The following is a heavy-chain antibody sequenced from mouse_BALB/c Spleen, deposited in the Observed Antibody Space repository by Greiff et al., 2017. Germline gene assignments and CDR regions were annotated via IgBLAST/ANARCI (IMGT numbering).Heavy chain of an antibody. D-gene: IGHD2-3*01. Sequence: EVQLQQSGPGLVKPSQSLSLTCSVTGYSITSGYYWYWIRQFPGNKLEWMGYISYDGSNNYNPSLKNRISITRDTSKNQFFLKLNSVTTEDTATYYCAGDGYYARAMDYWGQGTSVTVSS. V-gene: IGHV3-6*02. CDR3: AGDGYYARAMDY. CDR2: ISYDGSN. J-gene: IGHJ4*01. CDR1: GYSITSGYY.